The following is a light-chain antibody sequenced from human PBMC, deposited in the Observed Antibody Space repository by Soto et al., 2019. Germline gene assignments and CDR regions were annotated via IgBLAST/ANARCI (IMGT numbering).Light chain of an antibody. CDR1: QSVSSY. J-gene: IGKJ2*01. V-gene: IGKV3-11*01. Sequence: EIVLTQSPATLSFSPGERATLSCRSSQSVSSYLAWYQQKPGQAPRLLIYDASNRATGIPARFSGSGSGTDFTLTISSLEPEDFAVYYCQQRSNWLYTFGQGTKLEIK. CDR3: QQRSNWLYT. CDR2: DAS.